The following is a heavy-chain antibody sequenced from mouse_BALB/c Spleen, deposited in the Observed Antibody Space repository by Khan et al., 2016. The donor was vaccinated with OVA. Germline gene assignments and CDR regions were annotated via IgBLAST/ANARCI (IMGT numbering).Heavy chain of an antibody. V-gene: IGHV2-9*02. D-gene: IGHD2-4*01. CDR3: ARSYDYDVGGFAY. J-gene: IGHJ3*01. CDR1: GFSLSNYG. CDR2: IWTGGIT. Sequence: QIQLVQSGPGLVAPSQSLSITCTVSGFSLSNYGIHWCRQPPGKGLVGRGVIWTGGITNYNSALMSRLIISKDNSKSQVFLKMNRLQTDDTAIYYCARSYDYDVGGFAYWGQGTLVTVSA.